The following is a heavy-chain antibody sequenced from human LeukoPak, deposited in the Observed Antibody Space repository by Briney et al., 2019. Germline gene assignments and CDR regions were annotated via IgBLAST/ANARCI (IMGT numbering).Heavy chain of an antibody. Sequence: SETLSLTRSVSGGSITSGNYYWSWIRQPAGKGLEWIGRIYTSGSTNYNPSLKSRVTISVDTSNNQFSLKLSSVTAADTAVYYCARAEVALDALDIWGQGTMVTVSS. CDR1: GGSITSGNYY. D-gene: IGHD5-24*01. J-gene: IGHJ3*02. CDR3: ARAEVALDALDI. V-gene: IGHV4-61*02. CDR2: IYTSGST.